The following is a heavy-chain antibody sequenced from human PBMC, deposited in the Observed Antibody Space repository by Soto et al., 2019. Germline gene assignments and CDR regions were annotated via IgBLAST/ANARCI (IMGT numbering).Heavy chain of an antibody. Sequence: QVHLVQSGTEVKKPGCSVKVSCKASGGTFSSSGFSWVRQAPGQGLEWMGMIVPSLDTTNYAQKFQARVTITADEVTSTAYMELRSLRSEYTAVYYCARWPQPRYTADPYAVDVWGQGTRVIVSS. V-gene: IGHV1-69*11. CDR1: GGTFSSSG. J-gene: IGHJ6*02. D-gene: IGHD3-16*02. CDR2: IVPSLDTT. CDR3: ARWPQPRYTADPYAVDV.